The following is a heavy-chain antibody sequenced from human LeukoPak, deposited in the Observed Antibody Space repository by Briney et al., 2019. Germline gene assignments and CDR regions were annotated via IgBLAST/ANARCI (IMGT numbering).Heavy chain of an antibody. D-gene: IGHD4-17*01. CDR2: IDSNSGGT. CDR3: AREMNYDDYRTSDY. V-gene: IGHV1-2*02. Sequence: ASVKVSCKASGYTFTGYYIHWVRQAPGQGFEWMGRIDSNSGGTNYAQNFQGRVTMTRDTSISTVYMELISLRSDDTAVYYCAREMNYDDYRTSDYRGQGTLVTVSS. J-gene: IGHJ4*02. CDR1: GYTFTGYY.